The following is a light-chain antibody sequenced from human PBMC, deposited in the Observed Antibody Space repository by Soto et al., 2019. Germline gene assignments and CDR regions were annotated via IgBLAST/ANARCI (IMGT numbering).Light chain of an antibody. V-gene: IGKV3-20*01. J-gene: IGKJ1*01. CDR3: QQFGSSPGT. Sequence: EIVLKQSPGTLSLSPGERATLSCRASQRVGSSYLAWYQQKPGQAPRLLIYGASSRATGIPDRFSGSGSGKDFTLTISRLEPEDFAVYFCQQFGSSPGTFGQGTKVDIK. CDR2: GAS. CDR1: QRVGSSY.